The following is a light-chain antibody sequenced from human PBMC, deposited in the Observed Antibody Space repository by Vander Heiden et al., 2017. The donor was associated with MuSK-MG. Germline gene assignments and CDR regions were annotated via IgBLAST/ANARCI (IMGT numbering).Light chain of an antibody. J-gene: IGKJ2*01. Sequence: DIVMTQSPLSLPVTPGEPASISCRSSQSLLHSNGYNYLDWYLQKPGQSPQLLIYLGSNRASAVPDTFSGSGSGTDFTLKIIRVEAEDVGVYYCRQALQTPSTFGQGTKMEIK. CDR2: LGS. V-gene: IGKV2-28*01. CDR3: RQALQTPST. CDR1: QSLLHSNGYNY.